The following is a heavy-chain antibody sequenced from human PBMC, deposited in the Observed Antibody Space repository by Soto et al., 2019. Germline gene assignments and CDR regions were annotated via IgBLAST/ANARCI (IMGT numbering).Heavy chain of an antibody. CDR3: ARGAGGGYCSGGSCAPFDY. D-gene: IGHD2-15*01. V-gene: IGHV4-30-2*01. CDR2: IHHSGST. Sequence: SETLSLTCGASGGSISSNLYSWTWIRQPRGNGLEWIGDIHHSGSTHYNPSLESRVTISVDRSRNQFSLRLTTGTAADTAVYYCARGAGGGYCSGGSCAPFDYWGQGTLVTVSS. CDR1: GGSISSNLYS. J-gene: IGHJ4*02.